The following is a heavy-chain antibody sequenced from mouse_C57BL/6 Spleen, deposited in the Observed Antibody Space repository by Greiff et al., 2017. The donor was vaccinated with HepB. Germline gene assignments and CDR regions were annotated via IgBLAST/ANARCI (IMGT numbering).Heavy chain of an antibody. CDR2: IHPNSGST. D-gene: IGHD2-3*01. Sequence: QVHVKQSGAELVKPGASVKLSCKASGYTFTSYWMHWVKQRPGQGLEWIGMIHPNSGSTNYNEKFKSKATLTVDKSSSTAYMQLSSLTSEDSAVYYCARPDDGYYPYFDYWGQGTTLTVSS. J-gene: IGHJ2*01. CDR3: ARPDDGYYPYFDY. V-gene: IGHV1-64*01. CDR1: GYTFTSYW.